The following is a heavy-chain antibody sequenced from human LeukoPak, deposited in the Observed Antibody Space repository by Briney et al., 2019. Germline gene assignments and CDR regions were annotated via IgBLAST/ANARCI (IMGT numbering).Heavy chain of an antibody. V-gene: IGHV1-3*01. CDR3: ASGYSYGFGMDV. CDR2: INAGNGNT. D-gene: IGHD5-18*01. CDR1: GYTFTSYA. J-gene: IGHJ6*02. Sequence: ASVKVSCKASGYTFTSYAMHWARQAPGQRLEWMGWINAGNGNTKYSQKFQGRVTITRDTSASTAYMELSSLRSEDTAVYYCASGYSYGFGMDVWGQGTTVTVSS.